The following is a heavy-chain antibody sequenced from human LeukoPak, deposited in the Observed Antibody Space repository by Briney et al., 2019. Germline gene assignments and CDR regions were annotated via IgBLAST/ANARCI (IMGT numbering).Heavy chain of an antibody. CDR1: GFTFSSYW. Sequence: TGGSLRLSCAASGFTFSSYWMSWVRQAPGKGLEWVANIKQDGSEKYYVDSVKGRFTISRDNAKNSLYLQMNSLRAEDTAVYYCARDFYDFWSGYYPPDYYFDYWGQGTLVTVSS. CDR2: IKQDGSEK. D-gene: IGHD3-3*01. J-gene: IGHJ4*02. V-gene: IGHV3-7*03. CDR3: ARDFYDFWSGYYPPDYYFDY.